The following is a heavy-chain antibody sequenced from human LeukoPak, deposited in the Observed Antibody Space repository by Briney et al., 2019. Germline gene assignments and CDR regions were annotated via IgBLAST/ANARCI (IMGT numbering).Heavy chain of an antibody. V-gene: IGHV3-49*04. CDR1: GFSFGDYA. Sequence: GGSLRLSCTASGFSFGDYAMSWVRQAPGKGLEWVGFIRSKLYGGTTQYAASVKGRFTISRDDSKSIAYLQMNSLKTEDTAVYYCTRLFSESSSWALDYWGKGSLVTVSS. D-gene: IGHD6-13*01. J-gene: IGHJ4*02. CDR2: IRSKLYGGTT. CDR3: TRLFSESSSWALDY.